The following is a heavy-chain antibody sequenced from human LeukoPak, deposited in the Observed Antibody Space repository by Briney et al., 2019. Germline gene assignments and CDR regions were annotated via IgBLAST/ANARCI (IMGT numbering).Heavy chain of an antibody. D-gene: IGHD3-10*01. CDR1: GGSISSYY. V-gene: IGHV4-59*01. CDR2: ISYSGST. J-gene: IGHJ4*02. Sequence: PSETLSLTCAVSGGSISSYYWSWIRQPPGKGLEWIGYISYSGSTNYNPSLKSRVTISVYTSRNQFSLKLSSVTAADTAVYYCARGRLGGSGSYYNVLDYWGQGTLVTVSS. CDR3: ARGRLGGSGSYYNVLDY.